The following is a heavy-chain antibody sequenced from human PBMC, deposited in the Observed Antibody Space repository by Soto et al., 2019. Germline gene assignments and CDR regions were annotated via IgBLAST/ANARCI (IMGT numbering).Heavy chain of an antibody. J-gene: IGHJ4*02. D-gene: IGHD2-2*01. CDR1: GFTFPAYA. CDR2: ISNSGGST. V-gene: IGHV3-23*01. CDR3: TKLTSTSRASPCDY. Sequence: GGSLRLSCEVSGFTFPAYAMNWVRQAPGKGLEWVSGISNSGGSTYYADSVKGRFTISRDNSKNTLYLQMSSLRAEDTAIYYCTKLTSTSRASPCDYWGQGTLVTVSS.